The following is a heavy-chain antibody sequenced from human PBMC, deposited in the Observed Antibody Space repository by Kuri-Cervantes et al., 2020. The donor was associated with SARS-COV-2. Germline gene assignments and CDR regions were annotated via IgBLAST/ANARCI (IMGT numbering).Heavy chain of an antibody. CDR3: ARHGGYYYDSSGHAEGAFDI. D-gene: IGHD3-22*01. Sequence: SVKVSCKASGGTFSSYAISWVRQAPGQGLEWMGGIIPILGIANYAQKFQGRVTITADKSTSTAYMELSSLRSEDTAVYYCARHGGYYYDSSGHAEGAFDIWGQGTMVTVSS. J-gene: IGHJ3*02. V-gene: IGHV1-69*10. CDR1: GGTFSSYA. CDR2: IIPILGIA.